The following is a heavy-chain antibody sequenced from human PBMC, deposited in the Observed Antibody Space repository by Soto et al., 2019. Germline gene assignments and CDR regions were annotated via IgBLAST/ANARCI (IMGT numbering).Heavy chain of an antibody. Sequence: ASVNVSCKASGYTFTRYTMNWVRQAPGQRLEWMGWINPDNGNTKSSQKFQDRVIITRETSASTAYMDLSSLRSEDTAVYYCARGIATGHLPPWGKGYLVTVYS. V-gene: IGHV1-3*01. CDR1: GYTFTRYT. D-gene: IGHD2-15*01. CDR2: INPDNGNT. CDR3: ARGIATGHLPP. J-gene: IGHJ5*02.